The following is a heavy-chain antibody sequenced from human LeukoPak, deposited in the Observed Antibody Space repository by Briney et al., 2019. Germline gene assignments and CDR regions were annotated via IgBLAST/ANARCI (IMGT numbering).Heavy chain of an antibody. Sequence: GGSLRLSCAASGFTFSSYSMNWVRQAPGKGLEWVSSISSSSSYIYYADSVKGRLTISRDNAKNSLYLQMNSLRAEDTAVYYCARDRNWGSVFDYWGQGTLVTVSS. V-gene: IGHV3-21*01. J-gene: IGHJ4*02. D-gene: IGHD7-27*01. CDR3: ARDRNWGSVFDY. CDR2: ISSSSSYI. CDR1: GFTFSSYS.